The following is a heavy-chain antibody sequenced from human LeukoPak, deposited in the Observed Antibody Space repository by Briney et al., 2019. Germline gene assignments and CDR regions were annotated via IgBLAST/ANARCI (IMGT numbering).Heavy chain of an antibody. CDR3: ARDLRGGTIFGVVGYYYYYYGMDV. J-gene: IGHJ6*02. Sequence: ASVTVSCKASGYTFTSYGISWVRQAPGQGLEWMGWISAYNGNTNYAQKLQGRVTMTTDTSTSTAYMELRSLRSDDTAVYYCARDLRGGTIFGVVGYYYYYYGMDVWGQGTTVTVSS. CDR2: ISAYNGNT. CDR1: GYTFTSYG. D-gene: IGHD3-3*01. V-gene: IGHV1-18*01.